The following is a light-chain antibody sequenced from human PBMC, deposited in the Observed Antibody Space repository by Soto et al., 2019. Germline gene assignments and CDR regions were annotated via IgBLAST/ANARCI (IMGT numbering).Light chain of an antibody. CDR3: HQYGSSPT. CDR1: QSVSSSY. Sequence: EIVLTQSPGTLSLSPGERATLSCRASQSVSSSYLAWYQQKPGQAPRVFIYGASTRATGIPDRFSGSGSGADFTLTISRLEPEDFAVYYCHQYGSSPTFGQGTKVDIK. CDR2: GAS. V-gene: IGKV3-20*01. J-gene: IGKJ1*01.